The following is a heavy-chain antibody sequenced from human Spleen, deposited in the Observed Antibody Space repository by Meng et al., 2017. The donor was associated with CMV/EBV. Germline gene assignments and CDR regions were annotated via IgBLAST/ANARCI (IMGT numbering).Heavy chain of an antibody. CDR3: ARGRRSLSGVVIPRFDP. CDR2: INHSGST. J-gene: IGHJ5*02. V-gene: IGHV4-34*01. D-gene: IGHD3-3*01. CDR1: GSFSGYY. Sequence: GSFSGYYWSWIRQPPGKGLEWIGEINHSGSTNYNPSLKSRVTISVDTSKNQFSLKLSSVTAADTAVYYCARGRRSLSGVVIPRFDPWGQGTLVTVSS.